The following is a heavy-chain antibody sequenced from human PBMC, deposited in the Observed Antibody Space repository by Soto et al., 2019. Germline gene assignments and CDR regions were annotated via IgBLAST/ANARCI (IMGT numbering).Heavy chain of an antibody. Sequence: CXVSGYTLTELSMHWVRQAPGKGLEWMGGFDPEDGETIYAQKFQGRVTMTEDTSTDTAYMELSSLRSEDTAVYYCATDPGVGNNYWGQGTLVTVSS. V-gene: IGHV1-24*01. D-gene: IGHD2-15*01. CDR2: FDPEDGET. CDR1: GYTLTELS. J-gene: IGHJ4*02. CDR3: ATDPGVGNNY.